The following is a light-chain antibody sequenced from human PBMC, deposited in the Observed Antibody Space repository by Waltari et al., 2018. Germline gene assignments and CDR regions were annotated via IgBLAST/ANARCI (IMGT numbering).Light chain of an antibody. J-gene: IGKJ2*01. CDR3: QQDYATPVT. CDR1: HSLFYHSTNKNY. Sequence: DIVMTQSPDSLAVSLGERATINCRSNHSLFYHSTNKNYLGWLQQKPGQPPKWFMSWASTRESEVPDRFSGSGSGTDFSLTITSLQAEDVAVYYWQQDYATPVTFGQGTKLEIK. CDR2: WAS. V-gene: IGKV4-1*01.